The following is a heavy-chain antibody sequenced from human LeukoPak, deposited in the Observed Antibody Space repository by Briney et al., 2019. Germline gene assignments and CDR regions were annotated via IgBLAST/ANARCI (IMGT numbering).Heavy chain of an antibody. Sequence: SQTRSLTCTVSGGSISSYYWSWIRQPPGKVLEWIGYIYYSGSTNYNPSLKSRVTISVDTSKNQFSLKLSSVTAADTAVYYCARVSRGGSDYWGQGTLVTVSS. CDR2: IYYSGST. D-gene: IGHD3-16*01. CDR1: GGSISSYY. J-gene: IGHJ4*02. CDR3: ARVSRGGSDY. V-gene: IGHV4-59*01.